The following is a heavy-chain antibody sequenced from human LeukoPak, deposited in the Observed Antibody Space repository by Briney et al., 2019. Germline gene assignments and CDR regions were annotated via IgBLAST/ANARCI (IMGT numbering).Heavy chain of an antibody. CDR1: GYTFTSYD. J-gene: IGHJ4*02. D-gene: IGHD3-10*01. Sequence: GASVKVFCKASGYTFTSYDINWVRQATGQGLERMGWMNPNSGNTGYAQMFQGRVTMTRNTSISTAYMELSSLRSEDTAVYYCARRSDYGSGSYDYWGQGTLVTVSS. V-gene: IGHV1-8*01. CDR3: ARRSDYGSGSYDY. CDR2: MNPNSGNT.